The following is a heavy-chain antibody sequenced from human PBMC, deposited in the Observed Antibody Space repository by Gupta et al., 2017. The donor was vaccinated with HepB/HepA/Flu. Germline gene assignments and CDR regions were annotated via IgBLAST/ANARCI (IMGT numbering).Heavy chain of an antibody. D-gene: IGHD2-2*03. Sequence: EVQLEESGGGLVQPGGSLRLSCAASGFSFSNDWMNWVRQVSGKGLEWVANINTDGSLRRYVDAVKGRFIISRDNAKNSVYRQLNSLRVEDTAVYYCVRVDMAGGQGTLVTVSP. CDR1: GFSFSNDW. CDR3: VRVDMA. CDR2: INTDGSLR. V-gene: IGHV3-7*01. J-gene: IGHJ4*02.